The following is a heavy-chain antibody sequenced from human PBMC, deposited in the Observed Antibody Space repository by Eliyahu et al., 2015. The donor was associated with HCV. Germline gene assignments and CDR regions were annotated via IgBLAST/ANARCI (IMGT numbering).Heavy chain of an antibody. CDR1: GFTFSSYS. Sequence: EVQLVESGGGLVKPGGSLRLSCAASGFTFSSYSMNWVRQAPGKGLEWVSSISSSSSYIYYADSVKGRFTISRDNAKNSLYLQMNSLRAEDTAVYYCARQYYYDSSGYYPFDYWGQGTLVTVSS. CDR2: ISSSSSYI. D-gene: IGHD3-22*01. CDR3: ARQYYYDSSGYYPFDY. J-gene: IGHJ4*02. V-gene: IGHV3-21*01.